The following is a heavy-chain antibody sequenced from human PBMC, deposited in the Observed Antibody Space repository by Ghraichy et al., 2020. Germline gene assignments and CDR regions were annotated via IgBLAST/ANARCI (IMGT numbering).Heavy chain of an antibody. Sequence: SETLSLTCAVYGGSFSGYYWSWIRQPPGKGLEWIGEINHSGSTNYNPSLKSRVTISVDTSKNQFSLKLSSVTAADTAVYYCARYSSAAHDYWGQGTLVTVSS. CDR2: INHSGST. J-gene: IGHJ4*02. CDR3: ARYSSAAHDY. D-gene: IGHD6-13*01. V-gene: IGHV4-34*01. CDR1: GGSFSGYY.